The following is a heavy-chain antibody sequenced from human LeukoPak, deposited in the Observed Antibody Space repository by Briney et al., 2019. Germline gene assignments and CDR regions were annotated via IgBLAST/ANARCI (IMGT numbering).Heavy chain of an antibody. V-gene: IGHV4-61*02. Sequence: PSETLSLTCTVSGGSISSGSYYWSWIRQPAGKGLEWIGRIYTSGSTNYNPSLKSRVTISVDTSKNQFSLKLSSVTAADTAVYYCARAPLSMVRGVMGPYYFDYWGQGTLVTVSS. D-gene: IGHD3-10*01. CDR1: GGSISSGSYY. J-gene: IGHJ4*02. CDR3: ARAPLSMVRGVMGPYYFDY. CDR2: IYTSGST.